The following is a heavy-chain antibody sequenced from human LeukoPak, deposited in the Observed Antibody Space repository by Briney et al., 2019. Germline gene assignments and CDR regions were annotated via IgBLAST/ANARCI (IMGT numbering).Heavy chain of an antibody. V-gene: IGHV3-49*04. J-gene: IGHJ6*03. CDR1: GFTFSSYW. Sequence: GRSLRLSRAAAGFTFSSYWMSWVRQAPGKGLEGVGFIRSKADGSTTGYAAAVKGRFTISRDDSKSIAYLQMNSLKTEDTAVYYCTRGYSSGWSTKYYYYYYYMDVWGKGTTVTVSS. CDR2: IRSKADGSTT. CDR3: TRGYSSGWSTKYYYYYYYMDV. D-gene: IGHD6-19*01.